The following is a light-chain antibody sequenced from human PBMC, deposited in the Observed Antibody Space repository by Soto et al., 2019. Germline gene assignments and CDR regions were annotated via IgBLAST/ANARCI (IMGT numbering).Light chain of an antibody. V-gene: IGKV3-15*01. CDR3: QQYNNWPPWT. J-gene: IGKJ1*01. CDR1: QSVSSN. Sequence: IDMTQSPDPKSVSPGERATLSCRASQSVSSNLAWYQQKPGQAPRLLIYGASTRATGIPARFSGSGSGTEFTLTISSLQSEDFAVYYCQQYNNWPPWTFGQGTKVDI. CDR2: GAS.